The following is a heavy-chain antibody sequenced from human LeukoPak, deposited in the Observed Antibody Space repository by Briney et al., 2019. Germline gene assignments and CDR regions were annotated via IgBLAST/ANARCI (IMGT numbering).Heavy chain of an antibody. J-gene: IGHJ4*02. CDR3: AREGVSFDY. CDR1: GFTFSSYW. Sequence: GGSLRLSCAASGFTFSSYWVSWVRQAPGKGLEWVANIKQDGSEKYYVDSVKGRFTISRDNAKNSLYLQMNSLRAEDTAVYYCAREGVSFDYWGQGTLVTVSS. D-gene: IGHD2-8*01. V-gene: IGHV3-7*01. CDR2: IKQDGSEK.